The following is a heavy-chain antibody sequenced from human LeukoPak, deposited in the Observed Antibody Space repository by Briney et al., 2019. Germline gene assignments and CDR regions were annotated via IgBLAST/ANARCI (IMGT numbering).Heavy chain of an antibody. CDR3: ARDGSCSSTSCYVDYYYYYYMDV. CDR1: GFTFDDYG. J-gene: IGHJ6*03. D-gene: IGHD2-2*01. Sequence: GGSLRLSCAASGFTFDDYGMSWVRQAPGKGLEWVSGINWNGGSTGYADSVKGRFTISRDNSKNTLYLQMNSLRAEDTAVYYCARDGSCSSTSCYVDYYYYYYMDVWGKGTTVTVSS. CDR2: INWNGGST. V-gene: IGHV3-20*04.